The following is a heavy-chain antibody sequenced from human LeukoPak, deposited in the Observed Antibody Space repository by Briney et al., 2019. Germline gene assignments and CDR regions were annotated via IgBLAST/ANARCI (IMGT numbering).Heavy chain of an antibody. CDR3: ARELVGTYAFDI. D-gene: IGHD1-26*01. V-gene: IGHV4-59*12. CDR1: GGSISSYY. CDR2: IYYSGST. J-gene: IGHJ3*02. Sequence: SETLSLTCTVSGGSISSYYWSWIRQPPGKGLEWIGSIYYSGSTNYNPSLKSRVTISVDTSKNQFSLKLSSVTAADTAVYYCARELVGTYAFDIWGQGTMVTVSS.